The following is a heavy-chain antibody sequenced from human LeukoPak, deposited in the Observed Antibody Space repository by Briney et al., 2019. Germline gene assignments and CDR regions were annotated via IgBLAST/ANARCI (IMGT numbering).Heavy chain of an antibody. Sequence: NPSETLSLTCTVSADSISSYYWSWIRQPPGKGLEWIGYIYYSGSTNYNPSLKSRVTISVDTSKNQFSLKLSSVTAADTAVYYCARGEYYFDYWGQGTLVTVSS. CDR2: IYYSGST. V-gene: IGHV4-59*01. D-gene: IGHD2/OR15-2a*01. J-gene: IGHJ4*02. CDR1: ADSISSYY. CDR3: ARGEYYFDY.